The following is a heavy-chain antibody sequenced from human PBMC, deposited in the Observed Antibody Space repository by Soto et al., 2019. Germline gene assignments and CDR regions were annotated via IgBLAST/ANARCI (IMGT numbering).Heavy chain of an antibody. V-gene: IGHV3-23*01. D-gene: IGHD6-13*01. J-gene: IGHJ1*01. CDR3: AKARGRYSSSWRAEYFQH. Sequence: GGSLRLSCAASGFTFSSYAMSWVRQAPGKGLEWVSAISGSGGSTYYADSVKGRFTISRDNSKNTLYLQMNSLRPEDTAVYYCAKARGRYSSSWRAEYFQHWGQGTLVTVSS. CDR1: GFTFSSYA. CDR2: ISGSGGST.